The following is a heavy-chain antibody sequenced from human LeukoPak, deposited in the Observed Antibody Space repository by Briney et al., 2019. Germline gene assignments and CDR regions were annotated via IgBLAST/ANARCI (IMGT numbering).Heavy chain of an antibody. CDR1: GFTFSSYS. D-gene: IGHD3-3*01. CDR2: ISSSSSYI. Sequence: GGSLRLSCAASGFTFSSYSMNWVRQAPGKGLEWVSSISSSSSYIYYADSVKGRFTISRDNAKNSLYLQMNSLRAEDTAVYYCARALHYDFWSGYYWGQGTLVTVSS. J-gene: IGHJ4*02. CDR3: ARALHYDFWSGYY. V-gene: IGHV3-21*01.